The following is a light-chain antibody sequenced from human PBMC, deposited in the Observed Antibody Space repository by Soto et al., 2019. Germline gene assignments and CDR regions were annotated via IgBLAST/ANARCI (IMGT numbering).Light chain of an antibody. CDR1: SSDVGGYNY. J-gene: IGLJ2*01. Sequence: QSALTQPASVSGSPGQSITISCTGTSSDVGGYNYVSWYQQHPGKVPKLMIYEVSKRPSGVSDRFSGSKSGSTASLTISGLQAEDEADYYCSSYTTISTVIFGGGTKLTVL. V-gene: IGLV2-14*01. CDR2: EVS. CDR3: SSYTTISTVI.